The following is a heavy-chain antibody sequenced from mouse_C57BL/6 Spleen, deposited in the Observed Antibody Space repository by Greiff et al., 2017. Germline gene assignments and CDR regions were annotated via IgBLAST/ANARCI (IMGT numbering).Heavy chain of an antibody. J-gene: IGHJ3*01. CDR2: INPNNGVT. V-gene: IGHV1-26*01. CDR3: ASEFAY. CDR1: GYTFTDYY. Sequence: EVQLQQSGPELVKPGASVKISCKASGYTFTDYYMNWVKQSHGKSLEWIGDINPNNGVTSYNQKFKGKATLTVDKSSSTAYMELRSLTSEDSAVYYCASEFAYWGQGTLVTVAA.